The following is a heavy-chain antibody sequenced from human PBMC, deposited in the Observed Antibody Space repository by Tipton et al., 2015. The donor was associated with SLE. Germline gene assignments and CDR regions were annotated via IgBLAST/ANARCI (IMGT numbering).Heavy chain of an antibody. CDR1: GGPIIGSH. V-gene: IGHV4-59*01. D-gene: IGHD2-2*03. CDR3: ATSPALDFFDF. J-gene: IGHJ3*01. Sequence: LSLTCRVSGGPIIGSHWSWIRQPPGKGLEWIGYMFYNGNTYRNPSFKSRVTMSVDTSKKQLYLNLNSVTTADTAVYYCATSPALDFFDFWGQGTMVTVSS. CDR2: MFYNGNT.